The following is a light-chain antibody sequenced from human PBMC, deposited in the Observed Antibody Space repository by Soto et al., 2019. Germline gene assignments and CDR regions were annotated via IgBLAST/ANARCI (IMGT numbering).Light chain of an antibody. CDR3: QQYSNLWT. V-gene: IGKV3D-20*02. Sequence: VMTQSPATLSVSPGERVTLSCRASQSVSNNYLAWYQQKPGQAPRLLIYGASSRATGVPDRFSGSGSGTDFTLSISRLEPEDFAVYYCQQYSNLWTFGQGTKVDIK. J-gene: IGKJ1*01. CDR1: QSVSNNY. CDR2: GAS.